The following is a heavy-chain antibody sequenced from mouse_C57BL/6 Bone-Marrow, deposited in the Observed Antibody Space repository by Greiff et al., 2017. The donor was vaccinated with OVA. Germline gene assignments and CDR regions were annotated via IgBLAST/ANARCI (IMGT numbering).Heavy chain of an antibody. CDR1: GFTFSDYG. J-gene: IGHJ4*01. Sequence: DVQLVESGGGLVQPGGSLKLSCAASGFTFSDYGMAWVRQAPRKGPEWVAFISNLAYSIYYADTVTGRFTISRENAKNTLYLEMSSLRSEDTAVYYCARHGVNAMDYWGQGTSVTVSS. V-gene: IGHV5-15*01. CDR3: ARHGVNAMDY. CDR2: ISNLAYSI.